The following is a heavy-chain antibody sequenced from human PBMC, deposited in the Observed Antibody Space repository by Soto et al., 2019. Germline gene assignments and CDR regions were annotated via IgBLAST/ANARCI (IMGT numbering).Heavy chain of an antibody. Sequence: GESLKISCKASEYTFSSYWIAWVRQMPGKGLECMGIIYPGDSHTKYSPSFQGQVTISADKSISTAYLQWSSLKASDTAMYYCATAYVYDFENSNYYRDAFDIWGQGTLVTVSS. CDR2: IYPGDSHT. CDR3: ATAYVYDFENSNYYRDAFDI. J-gene: IGHJ3*02. CDR1: EYTFSSYW. V-gene: IGHV5-51*01. D-gene: IGHD3-22*01.